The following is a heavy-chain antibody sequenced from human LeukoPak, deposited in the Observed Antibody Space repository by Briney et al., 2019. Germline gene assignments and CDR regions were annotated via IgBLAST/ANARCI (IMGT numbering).Heavy chain of an antibody. CDR3: ARDRKAAAGTSGY. D-gene: IGHD6-13*01. J-gene: IGHJ4*02. CDR2: INPSGGST. Sequence: ASVKVSCKASGYTFTSYYMHWVRQAPGQGLEWMGIINPSGGSTSYAQKFQGRVTMTRDMSTSTVYMELSSLRSDDTAVYYCARDRKAAAGTSGYWGQGTLVTVSS. CDR1: GYTFTSYY. V-gene: IGHV1-46*01.